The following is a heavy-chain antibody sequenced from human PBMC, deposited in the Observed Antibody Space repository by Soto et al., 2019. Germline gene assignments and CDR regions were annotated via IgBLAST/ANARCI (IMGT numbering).Heavy chain of an antibody. D-gene: IGHD6-19*01. V-gene: IGHV5-51*01. J-gene: IGHJ4*02. CDR2: IYPGDSDT. Sequence: GESLKISCKGSGYTFTSYWIAWVRQMPGKGLEWMGIIYPGDSDTRYSPSFQGQVSISADKSISTAYLQWSSLKASDTAMYYCARQDGSALYYFDYWGQGTLVTISS. CDR1: GYTFTSYW. CDR3: ARQDGSALYYFDY.